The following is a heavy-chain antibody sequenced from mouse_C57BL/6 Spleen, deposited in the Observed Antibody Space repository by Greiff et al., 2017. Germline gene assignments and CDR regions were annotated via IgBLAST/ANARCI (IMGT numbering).Heavy chain of an antibody. J-gene: IGHJ1*03. CDR1: GYTFTSYW. V-gene: IGHV1-72*01. Sequence: QVQLQQPGAELVKPGASVKLSCKASGYTFTSYWMHWVKQRPGRGLEWIGRIYPNSGGTKYNEKFKSKATLTVDKPSSTAYMQLSSLTSEDSAVYYCARCGSRDWYFDVWGTGTTVTVSS. D-gene: IGHD1-1*01. CDR2: IYPNSGGT. CDR3: ARCGSRDWYFDV.